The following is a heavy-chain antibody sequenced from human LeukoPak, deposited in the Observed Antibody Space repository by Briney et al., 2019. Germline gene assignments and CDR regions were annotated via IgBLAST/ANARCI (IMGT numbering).Heavy chain of an antibody. CDR3: ARDLVEATGAFDI. V-gene: IGHV1-69*13. CDR1: GGTFSSYA. D-gene: IGHD1-26*01. J-gene: IGHJ3*02. Sequence: VASVKVSCKASGGTFSSYAISWVRQAPGQGLEWMGGIIPIFGTANYAQKFQGRVTITADESTSTAYMELSSLRSEDTAVYYCARDLVEATGAFDIWGQGTMVTVSS. CDR2: IIPIFGTA.